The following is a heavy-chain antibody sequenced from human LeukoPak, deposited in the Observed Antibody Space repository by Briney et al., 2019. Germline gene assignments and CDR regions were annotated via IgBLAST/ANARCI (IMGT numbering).Heavy chain of an antibody. D-gene: IGHD6-19*01. CDR1: GGSISSGDYY. J-gene: IGHJ6*02. CDR3: ARVKGSGWYHYGMDV. Sequence: PSETLSLTCTVSGGSISSGDYYWSWIRQPLGKGLEWIGYIYYSGSTYYNPSLKSRVTISVDTSKNQFSLKLSSVTAADTAVYYCARVKGSGWYHYGMDVWGQGTTVTVSS. V-gene: IGHV4-30-4*01. CDR2: IYYSGST.